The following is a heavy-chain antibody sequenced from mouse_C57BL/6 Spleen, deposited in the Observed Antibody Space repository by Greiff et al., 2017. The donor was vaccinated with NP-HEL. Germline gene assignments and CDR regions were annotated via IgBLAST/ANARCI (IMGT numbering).Heavy chain of an antibody. CDR2: ILPGSGST. CDR3: ARRAHYYGSSYWYFDV. CDR1: GYTFTGYW. D-gene: IGHD1-1*01. Sequence: QVQLQQSGAELMKPGASVKLSCKATGYTFTGYWIEWVKQRPGHGLEWIGEILPGSGSTNYNEKFKGKATFTADTSSNTAYMQLSSLTTEDSAIYYCARRAHYYGSSYWYFDVWGTGTTVTVSS. V-gene: IGHV1-9*01. J-gene: IGHJ1*03.